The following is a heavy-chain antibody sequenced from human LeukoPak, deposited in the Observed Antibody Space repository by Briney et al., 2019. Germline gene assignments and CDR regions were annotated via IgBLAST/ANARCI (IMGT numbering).Heavy chain of an antibody. D-gene: IGHD3-10*01. Sequence: PGGSLRLSCAASGFPFSGYCMHWVRQAPGKGLVWVSCINSDGSSTSYADSVKGRFTISRDNAKNTLYRLRNSLRAEDTGVYYCASYRVPGSPFDYWGQGALVTVSS. V-gene: IGHV3-74*01. CDR3: ASYRVPGSPFDY. CDR1: GFPFSGYC. J-gene: IGHJ4*02. CDR2: INSDGSST.